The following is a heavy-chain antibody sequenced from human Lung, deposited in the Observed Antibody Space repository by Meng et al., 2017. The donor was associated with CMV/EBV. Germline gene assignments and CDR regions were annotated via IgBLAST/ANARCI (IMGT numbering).Heavy chain of an antibody. CDR1: GFTFSSYA. J-gene: IGHJ5*02. CDR3: AKERSYWNRTYYDSWRGRAPGDWFEP. Sequence: GGSLRLXCAASGFTFSSYAMSWVRQAPGKGLEWVPVIYSGGSGTYYADSVRGRFTISRDNSKNTLYLQMNSLRAEEMAVYYGAKERSYWNRTYYDSWRGRAPGDWFEPWGQGTXVTVSS. CDR2: IYSGGSGT. D-gene: IGHD3-3*01. V-gene: IGHV3-23*03.